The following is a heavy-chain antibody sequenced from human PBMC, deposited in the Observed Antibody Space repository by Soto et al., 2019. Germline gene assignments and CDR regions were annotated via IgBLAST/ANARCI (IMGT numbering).Heavy chain of an antibody. CDR3: ARQRTTVVTQAYFDH. J-gene: IGHJ4*02. CDR1: GESISSSSYY. V-gene: IGHV4-39*01. D-gene: IGHD2-21*02. Sequence: SETLAVTCIVSGESISSSSYYWGWIRQPPGKGLEWIGSIYYSGRTYYNPSFKSRVTISIDTSKNQFSLKLSSVTATDTAVYYCARQRTTVVTQAYFDHWGELAPFPVPS. CDR2: IYYSGRT.